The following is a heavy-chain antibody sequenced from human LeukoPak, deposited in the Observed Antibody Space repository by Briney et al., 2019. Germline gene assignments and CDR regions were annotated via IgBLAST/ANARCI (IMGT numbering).Heavy chain of an antibody. Sequence: GESLEISCKGSGYSFTSYWIGWVRQMPGKGLEWMGIIYPGDSDTRYSPSFQGQVTISADKSISTAYLQWSSLKASDTAMYYCARAIDTGYYTYYFDYWGQGTLVTVSS. CDR1: GYSFTSYW. J-gene: IGHJ4*02. CDR2: IYPGDSDT. D-gene: IGHD3/OR15-3a*01. CDR3: ARAIDTGYYTYYFDY. V-gene: IGHV5-51*01.